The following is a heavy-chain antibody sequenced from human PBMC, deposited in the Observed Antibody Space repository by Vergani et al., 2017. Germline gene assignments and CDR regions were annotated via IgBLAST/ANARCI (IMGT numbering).Heavy chain of an antibody. CDR2: ISYDGSNK. J-gene: IGHJ6*03. D-gene: IGHD3-22*01. Sequence: QVQLVESGGGVVQPGRSLRLSCAASGFTFSSYAMHWVRQAPGKGLEWVAVISYDGSNKYYADSVKGRFTISRDNSKNTLYLQMNSLRAEDTAVYYCARAPYYYDSSGYYYNYYYYMDVWGKXP. CDR1: GFTFSSYA. CDR3: ARAPYYYDSSGYYYNYYYYMDV. V-gene: IGHV3-30-3*01.